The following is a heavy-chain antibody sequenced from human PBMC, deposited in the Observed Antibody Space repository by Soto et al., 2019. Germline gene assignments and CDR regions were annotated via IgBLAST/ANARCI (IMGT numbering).Heavy chain of an antibody. Sequence: VQLVESGGGVVQPGRSLRLSCAASGFTFSSYEFNWVRQAPGKGLEWISYIGTSSSNIYYADSVKGRFTSSRDNAKNSLCLHMNSLRAEDTPIYYCAREELNCGGDCFAFWGKGTLVTVSS. CDR1: GFTFSSYE. D-gene: IGHD2-21*01. J-gene: IGHJ4*02. CDR3: AREELNCGGDCFAF. V-gene: IGHV3-48*03. CDR2: IGTSSSNI.